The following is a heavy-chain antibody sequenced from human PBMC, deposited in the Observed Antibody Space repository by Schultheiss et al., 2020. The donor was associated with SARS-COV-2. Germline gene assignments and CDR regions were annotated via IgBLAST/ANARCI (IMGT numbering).Heavy chain of an antibody. CDR1: GGSISSYY. J-gene: IGHJ4*02. CDR3: AKVAPSSGSSPTAY. V-gene: IGHV4-39*07. CDR2: IYYSGST. D-gene: IGHD3-10*01. Sequence: SETLSLTCTVSGGSISSYYWGWIRQPPGKGLEWIGSIYYSGSTNYNPSLKSRVTISVDTSKNQCSLKLSSVTAADTAVYYCAKVAPSSGSSPTAYWGQGTLVTVSS.